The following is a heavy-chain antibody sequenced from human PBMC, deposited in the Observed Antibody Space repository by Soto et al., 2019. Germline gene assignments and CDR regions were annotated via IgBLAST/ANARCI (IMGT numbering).Heavy chain of an antibody. V-gene: IGHV1-46*01. CDR2: INPGGGST. CDR1: GYTFTSYY. J-gene: IGHJ4*02. CDR3: ARAFHSKYYFDY. Sequence: ASVKVSCKASGYTFTSYYMHWVRQAPGQGLEWMGIINPGGGSTSYAQKFQGRVTMTRDTSTSTVYMELSSLRSEDTAVYYCARAFHSKYYFDYWGQGTLVTVSS.